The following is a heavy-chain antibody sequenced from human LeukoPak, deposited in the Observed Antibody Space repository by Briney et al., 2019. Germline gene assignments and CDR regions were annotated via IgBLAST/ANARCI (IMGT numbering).Heavy chain of an antibody. V-gene: IGHV4-39*07. D-gene: IGHD1-1*01. CDR3: ARDPGQLERRFDY. CDR2: TYYTGNI. Sequence: PSETLSLTCTVSGGSLSSGGYYWAWIRLPPGKGLEWIGTTYYTGNIYYNPSLRSRVTISVDTSKNQFSLKLSSVTAADTAVYYCARDPGQLERRFDYWGQGTLVTVSS. J-gene: IGHJ4*02. CDR1: GGSLSSGGYY.